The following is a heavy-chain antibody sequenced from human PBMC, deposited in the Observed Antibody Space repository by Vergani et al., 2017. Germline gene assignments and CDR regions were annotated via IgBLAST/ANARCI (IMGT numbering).Heavy chain of an antibody. CDR3: ARDGRYCSSTSCYVGRDWFDP. CDR1: GYTFTSYY. D-gene: IGHD2-2*01. J-gene: IGHJ5*02. CDR2: INPSGGST. Sequence: QVQLVQSGAEVKKPGASVKVSCKASGYTFTSYYMHWVRQAPGQGLGWRGIINPSGGSTSYARKFQGRVTMTRDTSTITVYMELSSLRLEDTAVYYCARDGRYCSSTSCYVGRDWFDPWGQGTLVTVSS. V-gene: IGHV1-46*01.